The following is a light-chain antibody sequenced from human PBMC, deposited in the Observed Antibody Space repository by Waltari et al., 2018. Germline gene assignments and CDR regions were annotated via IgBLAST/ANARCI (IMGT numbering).Light chain of an antibody. J-gene: IGLJ3*02. V-gene: IGLV2-14*01. CDR1: SSDVRAYDY. Sequence: QSALTQPASVSGSPGQSITISCTGTSSDVRAYDYVSWYQQKPGKAPQLIIYEVRGRPPLVPNRCSGSKSGYTAFLTISGLQAADEADYYCTSYTTSRTWVFGGGTKLTVL. CDR3: TSYTTSRTWV. CDR2: EVR.